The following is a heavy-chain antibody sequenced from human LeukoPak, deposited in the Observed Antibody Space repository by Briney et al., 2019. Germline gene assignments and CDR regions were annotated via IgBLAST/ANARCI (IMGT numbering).Heavy chain of an antibody. D-gene: IGHD5-18*01. Sequence: PGGSLRLSCAASGFTFSSYGMHWVRQAPGKGLEWVAVISYDGSNKYYADSVKGRFTISRDNSKNTLYLQMNSLRAEDTAVYYCAGYMVTGYYYYGMDVWGQGTTVTVSS. CDR2: ISYDGSNK. V-gene: IGHV3-30*03. CDR3: AGYMVTGYYYYGMDV. J-gene: IGHJ6*02. CDR1: GFTFSSYG.